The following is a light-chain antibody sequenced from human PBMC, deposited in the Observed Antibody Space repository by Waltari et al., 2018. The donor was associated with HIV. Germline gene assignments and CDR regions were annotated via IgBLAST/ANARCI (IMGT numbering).Light chain of an antibody. V-gene: IGKV1-5*03. CDR1: QSISRW. J-gene: IGKJ1*01. CDR2: KAS. CDR3: QQYNSYPWT. Sequence: DIQMTQSPSTLSASVGDRVTITCRASQSISRWLDWYQQKPGRAPKLLIYKASSLESGVPSRFSGSGSGTEFTLTISSLQPDDFATYYCQQYNSYPWTFGQGTKVEIK.